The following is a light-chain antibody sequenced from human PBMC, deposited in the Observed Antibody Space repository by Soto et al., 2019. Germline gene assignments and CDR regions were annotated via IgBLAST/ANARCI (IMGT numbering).Light chain of an antibody. CDR3: QQLHLYPST. J-gene: IGKJ4*01. CDR2: AGT. Sequence: IQLTQSPSSLSASVGDRVTITCRASQDINSHLAWYQQKPGKAPNLLIYAGTSLQSGVPSRFSGSGSGTEFTPAISSLQPEDFATYYCQQLHLYPSTFGGGTKVE. CDR1: QDINSH. V-gene: IGKV1-9*01.